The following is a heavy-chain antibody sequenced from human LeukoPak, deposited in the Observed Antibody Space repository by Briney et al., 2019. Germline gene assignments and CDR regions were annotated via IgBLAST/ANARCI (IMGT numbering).Heavy chain of an antibody. CDR1: GGSISSSNYY. D-gene: IGHD5-24*01. CDR3: ARDSPLVDMAPLDP. J-gene: IGHJ5*02. Sequence: SETLSLTCTVSGGSISSSNYYWGWIRQPRGKGLEWIGSIYYSGSTYYNPSLNSRVTISVDTAKNQFSLKLTSVTAADTAVYYCARDSPLVDMAPLDPWGQGTLVTVSS. CDR2: IYYSGST. V-gene: IGHV4-39*07.